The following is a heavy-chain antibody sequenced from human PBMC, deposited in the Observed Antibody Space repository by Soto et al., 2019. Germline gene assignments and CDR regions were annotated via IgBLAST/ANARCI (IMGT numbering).Heavy chain of an antibody. Sequence: SETLSLTCAVYGGSFRGYCWSWIRQPPGKGLEWIGDINHSGSTNYNPSLKSRVTISVDTSKNQFSLKLRSVTAADTAVYYCASDHRWPNQYYRMDVWGQGTTVTVSS. CDR2: INHSGST. V-gene: IGHV4-34*01. CDR3: ASDHRWPNQYYRMDV. D-gene: IGHD2-15*01. J-gene: IGHJ6*02. CDR1: GGSFRGYC.